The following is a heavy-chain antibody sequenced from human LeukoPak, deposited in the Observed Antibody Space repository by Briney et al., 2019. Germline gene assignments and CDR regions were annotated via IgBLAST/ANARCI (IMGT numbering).Heavy chain of an antibody. CDR1: GYSISSGYY. CDR2: IYHSGST. V-gene: IGHV4-38-2*01. CDR3: AICSSTRTHAFDI. D-gene: IGHD2-2*01. J-gene: IGHJ3*02. Sequence: SETLSLTCAVSGYSISSGYYWGWIRQPPGKGLEWIGSIYHSGSTYYNPSLKSRVTISVDTSKNQFSLKLSPVTDADTAVYYCAICSSTRTHAFDIWGQGTMVTVSS.